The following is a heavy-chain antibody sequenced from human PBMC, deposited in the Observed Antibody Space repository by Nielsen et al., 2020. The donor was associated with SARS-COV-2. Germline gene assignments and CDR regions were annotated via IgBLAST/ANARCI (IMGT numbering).Heavy chain of an antibody. CDR3: ARWFMGGGFDY. CDR2: ISYSGST. J-gene: IGHJ4*02. CDR1: GGSITSSGHY. D-gene: IGHD3-10*01. Sequence: ETLSLTCSVSGGSITSSGHYWGWIRQPPGKGLEWIGSISYSGSTYYNPSLKSRVAISEDTSKNQFSLKLISVTAADTAVFYCARWFMGGGFDYWGQGSLVTVSS. V-gene: IGHV4-39*01.